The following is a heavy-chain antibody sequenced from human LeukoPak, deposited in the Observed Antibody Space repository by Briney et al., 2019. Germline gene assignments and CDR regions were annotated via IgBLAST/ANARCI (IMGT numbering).Heavy chain of an antibody. CDR2: ISSSGSTI. D-gene: IGHD2-2*01. J-gene: IGHJ6*03. CDR1: GFTFSDYY. Sequence: GGSLRLSCAASGFTFSDYYMSWIRQAPGKGLEWVSYISSSGSTIYYADSVKGRFTISRDNAKNSLYLQMNSLRAEDTAVYYCARDDSTSFPETCYYMDVWGKGTTVTVSS. CDR3: ARDDSTSFPETCYYMDV. V-gene: IGHV3-11*01.